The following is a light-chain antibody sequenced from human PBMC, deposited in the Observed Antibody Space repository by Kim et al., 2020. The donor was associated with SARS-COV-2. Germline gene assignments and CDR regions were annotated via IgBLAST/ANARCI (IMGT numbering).Light chain of an antibody. CDR3: SSYTSSSTFHV. CDR2: DVS. Sequence: QSALTQPASVSGSPGQSITISCTGTSSDVGGYNYVSWYQQHPGKAPKLMIYDVSKRPSGVSNRFSGSKSDNTASLTISGLQAEDEADYYCSSYTSSSTFHVFGTGTKVTVL. J-gene: IGLJ1*01. CDR1: SSDVGGYNY. V-gene: IGLV2-14*01.